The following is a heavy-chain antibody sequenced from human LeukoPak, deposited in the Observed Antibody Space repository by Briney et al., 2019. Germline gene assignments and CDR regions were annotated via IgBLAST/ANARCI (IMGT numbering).Heavy chain of an antibody. Sequence: SETLSLTCTVSGGSISSYYWSWIRQPAGKGLEWLGRIYTSGSTNYNPSLKSRVTMSVDTSKNQFSLKLSSVTAADTAVYYCARERLVVVVPAANLNWFDPWGQGTLVTVSS. CDR3: ARERLVVVVPAANLNWFDP. D-gene: IGHD2-2*01. V-gene: IGHV4-4*07. J-gene: IGHJ5*02. CDR2: IYTSGST. CDR1: GGSISSYY.